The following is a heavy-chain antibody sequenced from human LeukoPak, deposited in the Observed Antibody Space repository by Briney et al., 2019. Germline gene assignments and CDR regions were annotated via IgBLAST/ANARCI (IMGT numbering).Heavy chain of an antibody. D-gene: IGHD3-3*01. CDR1: GGSFSGYY. CDR2: INHSGST. V-gene: IGHV4-34*01. CDR3: ARAHSIRSVVIISRFDY. Sequence: SETLSLTCAVSGGSFSGYYWSWIRQPPRKGLEWIGEINHSGSTHYNPSLKSRVTISVDTSKNQFSLKLSSVTAADTAVYYCARAHSIRSVVIISRFDYWGQGTLVTVSS. J-gene: IGHJ4*02.